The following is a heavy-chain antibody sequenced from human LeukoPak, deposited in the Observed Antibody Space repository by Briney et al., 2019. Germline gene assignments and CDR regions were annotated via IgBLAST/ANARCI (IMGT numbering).Heavy chain of an antibody. J-gene: IGHJ6*03. D-gene: IGHD3-10*01. CDR1: GASVSNNNYY. V-gene: IGHV4-39*07. CDR3: ARAHPYYYGSGSYYNTYYMDV. CDR2: IYYSGST. Sequence: SETLSLTCTVSGASVSNNNYYWGWIRQPPGKGLEWIASIYYSGSTYYNPSLKSRVTISVDTSKNQFSLKLSSVTAADTAVYYCARAHPYYYGSGSYYNTYYMDVWGKGTTVTISS.